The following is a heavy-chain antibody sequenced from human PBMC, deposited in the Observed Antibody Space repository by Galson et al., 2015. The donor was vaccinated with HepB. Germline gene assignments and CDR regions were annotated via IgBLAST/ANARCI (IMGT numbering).Heavy chain of an antibody. D-gene: IGHD6-25*01. CDR3: ARDTKRLLGIAAV. Sequence: SLRLSCAASGFTFSSYEMNWVRQAPGKGLEWVSYISSSGSTIYYADSVKGRFTISRDNAKNSLYLQMNSLRAEDTAVYYCARDTKRLLGIAAVWGQGTLVTVSS. CDR2: ISSSGSTI. CDR1: GFTFSSYE. J-gene: IGHJ4*02. V-gene: IGHV3-48*03.